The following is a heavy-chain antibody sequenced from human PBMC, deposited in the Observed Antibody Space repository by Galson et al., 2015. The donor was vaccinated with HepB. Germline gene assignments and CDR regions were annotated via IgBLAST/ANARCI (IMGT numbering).Heavy chain of an antibody. CDR1: GDSVSSNSAV. J-gene: IGHJ6*02. Sequence: ISGDSVSSNSAVWNWIRQSPSRGLEWLGRTYYRSKWYKDYALFVKSRITINADTSRNQISLRLNSMTPEDTAVYYCAYGVDVWGQGTTVTVSS. CDR2: TYYRSKWYK. CDR3: AYGVDV. V-gene: IGHV6-1*01.